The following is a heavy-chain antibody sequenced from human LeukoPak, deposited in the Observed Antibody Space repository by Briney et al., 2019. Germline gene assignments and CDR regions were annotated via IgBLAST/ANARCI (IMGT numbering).Heavy chain of an antibody. CDR1: GYTITGYY. J-gene: IGHJ4*02. V-gene: IGHV1-2*02. D-gene: IGHD5-24*01. CDR2: INPNSGGT. CDR3: AREGNVEMATISLDY. Sequence: ASVKVSCKASGYTITGYYMHWVRQAPRQGLEWMGWINPNSGGTNYAQKFQGRVTMTRDTSISTAYMELSRLGSDDTAVYYCAREGNVEMATISLDYWGQGTLVTVSS.